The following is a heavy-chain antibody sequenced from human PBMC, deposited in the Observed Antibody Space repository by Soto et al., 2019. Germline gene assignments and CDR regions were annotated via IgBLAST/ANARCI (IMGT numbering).Heavy chain of an antibody. V-gene: IGHV1-18*01. CDR2: ISAYNGNT. D-gene: IGHD6-19*01. Sequence: ASVKVSCTASGYTFTSYGISWVRQAPGQGLEWMGWISAYNGNTNYAQKLQGRVTVTTDTSTSTAYMELRSLRSDDTAVYYCARDLRYSSAYRFDYWGQGTLVTVSS. J-gene: IGHJ4*02. CDR1: GYTFTSYG. CDR3: ARDLRYSSAYRFDY.